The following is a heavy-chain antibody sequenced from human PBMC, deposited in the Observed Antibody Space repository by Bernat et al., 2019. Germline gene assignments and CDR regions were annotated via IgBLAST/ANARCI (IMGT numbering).Heavy chain of an antibody. D-gene: IGHD2-15*01. CDR2: IYYSGTT. CDR1: GGSISNYY. CDR3: ATSPGGYFDY. V-gene: IGHV4-59*01. Sequence: QVQLQESGPGLVKPSETLSLTCTVSGGSISNYYWGWIRQPPGKGLEWIGYIYYSGTTNYNPSLKSRVTISVDTSKNQFSLKLRSVTAADTAVYYCATSPGGYFDYWGQGTLVTVSS. J-gene: IGHJ4*02.